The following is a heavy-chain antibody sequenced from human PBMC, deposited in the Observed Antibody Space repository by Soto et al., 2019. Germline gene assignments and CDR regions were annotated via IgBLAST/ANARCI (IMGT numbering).Heavy chain of an antibody. CDR1: SYTFTSYG. CDR2: ISAYNGNT. D-gene: IGHD3-22*01. J-gene: IGHJ4*02. CDR3: ERYYFDISVYYYGPLDPNSFAS. V-gene: IGHV1-18*01. Sequence: ASVKVSCKASSYTFTSYGISWVRQAPGQGLEWMGWISAYNGNTNYAQKLQGRVTMTTDTSTSTAYMELRSLRSDDTAVYYCERYYFDISVYYYGPLDPNSFASWGQGTLVPVSS.